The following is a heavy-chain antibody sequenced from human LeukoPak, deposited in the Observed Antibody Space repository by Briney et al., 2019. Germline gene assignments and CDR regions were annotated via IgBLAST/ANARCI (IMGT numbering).Heavy chain of an antibody. D-gene: IGHD2-2*01. CDR2: ISGSGGST. V-gene: IGHV3-23*01. J-gene: IGHJ4*02. CDR1: GFTFSSYA. CDR3: AKGGSSWIGFQFDY. Sequence: PGGSLRLSCAASGFTFSSYAMNWVRQAPGKGLEWVSAISGSGGSTYYADSVKGRFTISRDNSKNTLYLQMNSLRAEDTAVYYCAKGGSSWIGFQFDYWGQGTLVTVSS.